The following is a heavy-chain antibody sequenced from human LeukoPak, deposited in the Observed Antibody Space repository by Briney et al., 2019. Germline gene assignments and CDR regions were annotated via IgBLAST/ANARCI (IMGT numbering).Heavy chain of an antibody. CDR3: ARLDSGDYFFDY. CDR2: VFYGGTP. CDR1: GGSISSGTYY. Sequence: SETLSLTCTVSGGSISSGTYYWGWIRQPPGKGLEWLGTVFYGGTPYYNPSLKSRVTISVDTSKNHFSLGLSSVTAADTAVYYCARLDSGDYFFDYWGQGSLVTVSS. D-gene: IGHD4-17*01. V-gene: IGHV4-39*02. J-gene: IGHJ4*02.